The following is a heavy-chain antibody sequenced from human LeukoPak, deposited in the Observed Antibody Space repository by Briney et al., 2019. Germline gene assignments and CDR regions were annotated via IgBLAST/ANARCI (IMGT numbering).Heavy chain of an antibody. CDR1: GGTFSSYA. CDR3: ARDLGIAVVGEAFDI. Sequence: KVSCKAFGGTFSSYAISWVRQAPGQGLEWMGRIIPISGTANYAQKFQGRVTITTDESTSTAYMELSSLRSEDTAVYYCARDLGIAVVGEAFDIWGQGTMVTVSS. V-gene: IGHV1-69*05. CDR2: IIPISGTA. J-gene: IGHJ3*02. D-gene: IGHD6-19*01.